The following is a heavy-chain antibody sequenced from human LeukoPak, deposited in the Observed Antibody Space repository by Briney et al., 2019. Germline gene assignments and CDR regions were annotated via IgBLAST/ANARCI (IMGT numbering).Heavy chain of an antibody. D-gene: IGHD6-19*01. Sequence: SETLSLTCAVYGGSFSGYYWTWIRQPPGKGLEWIGEINHSGSTNYNPSLKSRVTISVDTSKNQFSLKLSSVAAADTAVYYCARGKGSGWTFDYWGQGTLVTISS. CDR2: INHSGST. V-gene: IGHV4-34*01. J-gene: IGHJ4*02. CDR1: GGSFSGYY. CDR3: ARGKGSGWTFDY.